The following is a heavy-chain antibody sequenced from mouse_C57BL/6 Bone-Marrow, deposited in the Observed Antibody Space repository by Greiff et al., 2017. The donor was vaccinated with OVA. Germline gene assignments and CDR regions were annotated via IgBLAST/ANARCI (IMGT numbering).Heavy chain of an antibody. D-gene: IGHD2-5*01. Sequence: EVMLVESGGGLVKPGGSLKLSCAASGFTFSSYAMSWVRQTPEKRLEWVATISDGGSYTYYPDNVKGRFTISRDNAKNNLYLQMSHLKSEDTAMYYCARGRTIVTTMDYWGQGTSVTVSS. CDR1: GFTFSSYA. CDR3: ARGRTIVTTMDY. J-gene: IGHJ4*01. V-gene: IGHV5-4*03. CDR2: ISDGGSYT.